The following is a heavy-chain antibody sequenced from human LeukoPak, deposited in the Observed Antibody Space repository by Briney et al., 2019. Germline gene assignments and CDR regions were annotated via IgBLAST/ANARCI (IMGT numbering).Heavy chain of an antibody. Sequence: RASVKVSCKASGYTFTSYGISWMRQPPGQGLEWMGWISAYDGTTNYAQKLQGRVTMTTDTSTSTAYMELRSLRSDDTAVYYCATSVIGPAAGYYYYGMDVWGQGTTVTVSS. D-gene: IGHD2-2*01. V-gene: IGHV1-18*01. CDR2: ISAYDGTT. J-gene: IGHJ6*02. CDR3: ATSVIGPAAGYYYYGMDV. CDR1: GYTFTSYG.